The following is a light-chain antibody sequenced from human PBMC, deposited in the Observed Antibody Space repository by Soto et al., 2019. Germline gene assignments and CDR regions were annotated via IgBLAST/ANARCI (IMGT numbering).Light chain of an antibody. CDR3: ASFRSGTILV. J-gene: IGLJ1*01. Sequence: QSVLTNPASVSGSPGQSVTISCTGPRSDIGDSNFISWYQHSPGKAPRLLIYEVNNRPSGVSRRFSGSKAGNTASLTISGLLDDDEADYFCASFRSGTILVFGSGTKVTVL. CDR1: RSDIGDSNF. CDR2: EVN. V-gene: IGLV2-14*01.